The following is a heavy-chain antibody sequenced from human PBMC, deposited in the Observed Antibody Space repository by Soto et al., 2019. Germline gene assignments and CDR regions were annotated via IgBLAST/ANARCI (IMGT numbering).Heavy chain of an antibody. CDR2: IYHSGST. Sequence: PSETLSLTCAVSGGSISSSNWWSWVRQPPGKGLEWIGEIYHSGSTNYNPSLKSRVTISVDKSKNQFSLKLSSVTAADTAVYYCARSGGNCSGGSCYQRSIFDYWGQGTLVTVSS. CDR3: ARSGGNCSGGSCYQRSIFDY. V-gene: IGHV4-4*02. J-gene: IGHJ4*02. D-gene: IGHD2-15*01. CDR1: GGSISSSNW.